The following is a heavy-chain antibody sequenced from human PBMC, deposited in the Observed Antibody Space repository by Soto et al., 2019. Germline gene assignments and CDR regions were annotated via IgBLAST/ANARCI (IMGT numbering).Heavy chain of an antibody. V-gene: IGHV3-23*01. CDR2: ISDNGSST. Sequence: GGSLRLSCAASGFTFSSYGMHWVRQAPGKGLEWVSAISDNGSSTYYADSVKGRFTISRDNSKNTLYLQMNSLRAEDTAVYYFAKDPSKSYFDYWGQGTLVTVSS. D-gene: IGHD4-4*01. J-gene: IGHJ4*02. CDR1: GFTFSSYG. CDR3: AKDPSKSYFDY.